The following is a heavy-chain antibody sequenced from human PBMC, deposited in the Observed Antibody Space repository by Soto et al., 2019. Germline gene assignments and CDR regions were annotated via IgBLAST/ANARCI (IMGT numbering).Heavy chain of an antibody. D-gene: IGHD3-22*01. J-gene: IGHJ4*02. CDR1: GFTFSSYA. CDR3: ARDYDSSGYSSPPAYYFDY. V-gene: IGHV3-30-3*01. Sequence: GWSLRLSCAASGFTFSSYAMHWVRQAPCKGLEWVAVISYDGSNKYYADSVKGRFTISRDNSKNTLYLQMNSMRAEDAAVYYCARDYDSSGYSSPPAYYFDYWGQGTLVTVSS. CDR2: ISYDGSNK.